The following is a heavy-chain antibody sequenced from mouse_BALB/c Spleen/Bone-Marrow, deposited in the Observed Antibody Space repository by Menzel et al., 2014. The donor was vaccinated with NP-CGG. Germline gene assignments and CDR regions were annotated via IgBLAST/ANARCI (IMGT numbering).Heavy chain of an antibody. Sequence: VQLQQSGAELVRPGTSVKVSCKASGYAFTNYLIEWVKQRPGQGLEWIGVINPGSGGTNYNEKFKGKATLTADKSSSTAYMQLSSLTSDDSAVYFCARGDYRYDEFAYWGQGTLVTVSA. V-gene: IGHV1-54*01. D-gene: IGHD2-14*01. CDR1: GYAFTNYL. CDR3: ARGDYRYDEFAY. J-gene: IGHJ3*01. CDR2: INPGSGGT.